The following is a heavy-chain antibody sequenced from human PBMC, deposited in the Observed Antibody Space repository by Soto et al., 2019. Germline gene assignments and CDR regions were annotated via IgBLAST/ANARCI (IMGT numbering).Heavy chain of an antibody. V-gene: IGHV3-15*07. Sequence: GGSLRLSCAASGFTFSSYSINWVRQAPGKGLEWVGRIKSKSDGGTTDYAAPVKGRFAISRDDSKNLVYMQMNSLKTEDTAVYYCAKDRVEAGILPFNYWGQGTLVTVSS. CDR1: GFTFSSYS. D-gene: IGHD1-20*01. J-gene: IGHJ4*02. CDR3: AKDRVEAGILPFNY. CDR2: IKSKSDGGTT.